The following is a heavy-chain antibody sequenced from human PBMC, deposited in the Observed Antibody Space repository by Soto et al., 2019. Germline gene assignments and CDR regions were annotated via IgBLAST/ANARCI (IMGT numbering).Heavy chain of an antibody. J-gene: IGHJ4*02. CDR1: GYTFTNFG. V-gene: IGHV1-18*03. CDR2: ISAYNGNT. Sequence: QVQLVQSGAEVKKPGASVKVSCKASGYTFTNFGISWVRQAPGQGLEWMGWISAYNGNTNYAQNFQGRVTMTTDTSTSTAYIELRSLRSGDMAGYYCATGGTPFDFWGQGTLVTVSS. CDR3: ATGGTPFDF. D-gene: IGHD2-15*01.